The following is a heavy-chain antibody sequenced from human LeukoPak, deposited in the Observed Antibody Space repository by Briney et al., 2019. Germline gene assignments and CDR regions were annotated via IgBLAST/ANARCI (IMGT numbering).Heavy chain of an antibody. CDR3: ARGGAARPHFQN. CDR2: IYHSGST. V-gene: IGHV4-59*12. Sequence: TSETLSLTCTVSGGSISTYYRNWIRQPPGKGLEWIGYIYHSGSTNYNPSLQSRVTISVDTSKNQFSPNLNSVTAADAAVYYCARGGAARPHFQNWGQGTLVTVSS. CDR1: GGSISTYY. J-gene: IGHJ1*01. D-gene: IGHD6-6*01.